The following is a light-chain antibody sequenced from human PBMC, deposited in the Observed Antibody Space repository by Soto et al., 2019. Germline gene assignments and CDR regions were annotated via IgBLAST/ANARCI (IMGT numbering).Light chain of an antibody. J-gene: IGLJ1*01. V-gene: IGLV2-14*03. CDR1: RSDVGGYNY. CDR2: DVT. Sequence: QSALTQPASVSGSPGQSITISCTGTRSDVGGYNYVYWHQHHPGKAPKLIIYDVTTRPSGVSDRFSGSKSGNTASLTISGLQAEDEADYYCCSYTSSSTYVFGPGTKLTVL. CDR3: CSYTSSSTYV.